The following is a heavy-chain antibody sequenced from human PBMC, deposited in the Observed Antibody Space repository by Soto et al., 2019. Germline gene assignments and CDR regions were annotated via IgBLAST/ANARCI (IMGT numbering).Heavy chain of an antibody. J-gene: IGHJ6*02. CDR1: GFTFSSYS. Sequence: EVQLVESGGGLVQPGGSLRLSCAASGFTFSSYSMNWVRQAPGKGLEWVSYISSSSSTIYYADSVKGRFTISRDNAKNSLYLQMNSLRDEATAVYYCASGSSDYYYCMDVWGQGTTVTVAS. CDR2: ISSSSSTI. D-gene: IGHD3-10*01. V-gene: IGHV3-48*02. CDR3: ASGSSDYYYCMDV.